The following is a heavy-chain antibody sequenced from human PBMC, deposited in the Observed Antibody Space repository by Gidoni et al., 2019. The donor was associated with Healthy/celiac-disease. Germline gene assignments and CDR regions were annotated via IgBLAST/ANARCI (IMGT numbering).Heavy chain of an antibody. CDR1: GYTFTGYY. D-gene: IGHD1-1*01. Sequence: QVQLVQSGAEVKKPGASVKVSCKASGYTFTGYYMHWVRQAPGQGLEWMGWINPNSGGTNYAQKFQGWVTMTRDTSISTAYMELSRLRSDDTAVYYCARDGTWKGTLIFGMDVWGQGTTVTVSS. CDR2: INPNSGGT. CDR3: ARDGTWKGTLIFGMDV. V-gene: IGHV1-2*04. J-gene: IGHJ6*02.